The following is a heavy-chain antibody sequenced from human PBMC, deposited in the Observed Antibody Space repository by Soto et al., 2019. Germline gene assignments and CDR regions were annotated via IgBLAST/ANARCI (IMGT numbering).Heavy chain of an antibody. CDR3: ARETTNWFDP. V-gene: IGHV3-21*01. CDR2: ISSSSSYI. CDR1: GFPRITYN. D-gene: IGHD1-1*01. J-gene: IGHJ5*02. Sequence: VGSLRHSCAASGFPRITYNMCWVRQAPGKGLEWVSSISSSSSYIHYADSVKGRFTISRDNAKNSLYLQMNSLRAEDTAVYYCARETTNWFDPWGQGTLVTVSS.